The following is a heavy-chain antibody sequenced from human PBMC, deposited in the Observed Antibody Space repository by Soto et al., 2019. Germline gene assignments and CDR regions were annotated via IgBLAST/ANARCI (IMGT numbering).Heavy chain of an antibody. J-gene: IGHJ4*02. CDR1: GGSIISGDYY. V-gene: IGHV4-30-4*01. Sequence: PSETLSLTCTVSGGSIISGDYYWSWIRQPPGKGLEWIGYIYYSGSTYYNPSLKSRVTISVDTPKNQFSLKLSSVTAADTAVYYCARAPRSGYYHTDYWGQGTLVTV. CDR2: IYYSGST. CDR3: ARAPRSGYYHTDY. D-gene: IGHD3-22*01.